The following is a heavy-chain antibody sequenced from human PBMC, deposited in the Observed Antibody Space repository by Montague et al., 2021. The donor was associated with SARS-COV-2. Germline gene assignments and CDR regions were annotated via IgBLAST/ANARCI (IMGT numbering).Heavy chain of an antibody. CDR1: GGTVRGYY. J-gene: IGHJ5*02. CDR2: IFYNGYT. CDR3: ARHSVSEDGTFFRSYFDP. D-gene: IGHD1-1*01. V-gene: IGHV4-59*08. Sequence: SETLSLTCTVSGGTVRGYYWNWIRQTPGKGLEWIGYIFYNGYTKYNPSLESRVTLSEDTPGNQFFLSLRSVTASDTATYFCARHSVSEDGTFFRSYFDPWGQGAQVIVSS.